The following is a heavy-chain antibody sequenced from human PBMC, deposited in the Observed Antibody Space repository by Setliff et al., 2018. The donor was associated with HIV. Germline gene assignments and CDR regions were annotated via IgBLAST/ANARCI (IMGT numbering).Heavy chain of an antibody. CDR1: GGSFSGYY. V-gene: IGHV4-34*01. CDR2: INHSGST. D-gene: IGHD3-10*01. CDR3: ARGDKYYSTSGTFHNGLDCFDF. Sequence: SETLSLTCAVYGGSFSGYYWSWIRQPPGKGLEWIGEINHSGSTNYNPSLKSRVTISLDTSKDQFSLKLSSVTTADTAIYYCARGDKYYSTSGTFHNGLDCFDFWGQGTLVTVSS. J-gene: IGHJ4*03.